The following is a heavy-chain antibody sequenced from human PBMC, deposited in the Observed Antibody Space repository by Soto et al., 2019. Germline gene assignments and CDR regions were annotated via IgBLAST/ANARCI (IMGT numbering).Heavy chain of an antibody. CDR1: GYTFTSYG. D-gene: IGHD3-3*01. CDR2: TSAYNGNT. Sequence: ASVKVSCKASGYTFTSYGISWVRQAPGQGLEWMGWTSAYNGNTNYAQKLQGRVTMTTDTSTSTAYMELRSLRSDDTAVYYCARDYYDFWSGPVRPDAFDIWGQGTMVTVSS. J-gene: IGHJ3*02. CDR3: ARDYYDFWSGPVRPDAFDI. V-gene: IGHV1-18*04.